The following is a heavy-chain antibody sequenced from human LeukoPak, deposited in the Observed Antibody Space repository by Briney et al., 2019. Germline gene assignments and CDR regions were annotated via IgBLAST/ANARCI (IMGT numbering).Heavy chain of an antibody. J-gene: IGHJ3*02. D-gene: IGHD3-22*01. V-gene: IGHV4-59*01. CDR1: GGSISSYH. CDR3: ARARNYYDSSGFYYEGDAFDI. Sequence: PSETLSLTCTVSGGSISSYHWSWIRQPPGKGLECIGYIYSSGSTNYNPSLKSRVTTSVDTSKNQFSLKLSPVTAADTAVYYCARARNYYDSSGFYYEGDAFDIWGQGTMVTVSS. CDR2: IYSSGST.